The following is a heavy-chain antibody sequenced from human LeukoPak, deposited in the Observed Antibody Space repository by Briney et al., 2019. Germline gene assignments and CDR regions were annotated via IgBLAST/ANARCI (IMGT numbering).Heavy chain of an antibody. V-gene: IGHV3-11*01. D-gene: IGHD2-2*01. Sequence: GGSLRLSCAASGFTFSDYYMSWIRQAPGKGLEWVSYISGSGRTICYADSVKGRFTISRDNAKNSLYLQMNSLRAEDTAVYYCARDIVVVPLVMGWFDPWGQGTLVTVSS. CDR1: GFTFSDYY. J-gene: IGHJ5*02. CDR3: ARDIVVVPLVMGWFDP. CDR2: ISGSGRTI.